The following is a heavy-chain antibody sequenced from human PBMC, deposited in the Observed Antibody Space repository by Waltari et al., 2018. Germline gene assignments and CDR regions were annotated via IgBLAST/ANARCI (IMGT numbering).Heavy chain of an antibody. D-gene: IGHD2-2*01. Sequence: QVQLVQSGAEVKKPGASVKVSCKVSGYTLTELSMHWVRQAPGKGLEWMGGFDPEDGETIYAQKFQGRVTMTEDTSTDTAYMELSSLRSEDTAVYYCATPLGVVVPADWYFDLWGRGTLVTVSS. CDR1: GYTLTELS. J-gene: IGHJ2*01. CDR2: FDPEDGET. V-gene: IGHV1-24*01. CDR3: ATPLGVVVPADWYFDL.